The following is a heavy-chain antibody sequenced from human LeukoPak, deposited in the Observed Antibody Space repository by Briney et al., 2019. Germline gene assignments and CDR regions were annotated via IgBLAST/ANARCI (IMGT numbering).Heavy chain of an antibody. CDR3: AKSDWQQLVRGTTDY. CDR2: ISGSGGST. J-gene: IGHJ4*02. Sequence: GGSLRLSCTASGFNFGDYAMSWVRQAPGKGLEWVSAISGSGGSTYYADSVKGRFTISRDNSKNTLYLQMNSLRAEDTAVYYCAKSDWQQLVRGTTDYWGQGTLVTVSS. D-gene: IGHD6-13*01. V-gene: IGHV3-23*01. CDR1: GFNFGDYA.